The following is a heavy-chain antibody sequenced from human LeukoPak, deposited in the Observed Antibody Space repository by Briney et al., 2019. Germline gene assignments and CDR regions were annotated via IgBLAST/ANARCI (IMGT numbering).Heavy chain of an antibody. CDR1: GFTFDDYG. J-gene: IGHJ4*02. V-gene: IGHV3-20*04. CDR2: INWNGGST. D-gene: IGHD4-23*01. Sequence: GGSLRLSCAASGFTFDDYGMSWVRQAPGKGLEWVSGINWNGGSTGYADSVKGRFTISRDNAKNSLYLQMNSLRAEDTALYYCARHVSGRWELFFDSWGQGALVTVSS. CDR3: ARHVSGRWELFFDS.